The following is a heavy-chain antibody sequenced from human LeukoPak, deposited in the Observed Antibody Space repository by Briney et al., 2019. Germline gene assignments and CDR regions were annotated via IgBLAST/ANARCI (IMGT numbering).Heavy chain of an antibody. Sequence: SETLSLTCTVSGYSISSGYYWGWIRQPPGKGLEWIGSIYHSGSTYYNPSLKSRVTISVDTSKNQFSLKLSSVTAADTAVYYCARVNSGSYWGQGTLVTVSS. D-gene: IGHD1-26*01. V-gene: IGHV4-38-2*02. CDR3: ARVNSGSY. CDR1: GYSISSGYY. J-gene: IGHJ4*02. CDR2: IYHSGST.